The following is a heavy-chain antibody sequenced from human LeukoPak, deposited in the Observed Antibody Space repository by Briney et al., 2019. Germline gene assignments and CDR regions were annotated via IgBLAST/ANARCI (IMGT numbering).Heavy chain of an antibody. D-gene: IGHD6-19*01. CDR1: GFTFSSYT. CDR2: VSGSGGNI. CDR3: ARDPSGSGWSLSD. V-gene: IGHV3-23*01. Sequence: GGSLRLSCAASGFTFSSYTMSWVRQAPGKGLDWVSGVSGSGGNIHYADSVKGRFTISRDNSKNTLYLQMNSMRVEDTAVYYCARDPSGSGWSLSDWGQGTPVTVSS. J-gene: IGHJ4*02.